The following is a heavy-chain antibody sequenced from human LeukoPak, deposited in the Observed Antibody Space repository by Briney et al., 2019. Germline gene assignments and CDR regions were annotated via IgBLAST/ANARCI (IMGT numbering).Heavy chain of an antibody. CDR2: ISGSGGST. J-gene: IGHJ4*02. Sequence: GGSLRLSCAASGFTFSSYAMSWVRQAPEKGLEWVSAISGSGGSTYYADSVKGRFTISRDNSKNTLYLQMNSLRAEDTAVYYCAKDPEDIVVVPAAIPDYWGQGTLVTVSS. D-gene: IGHD2-2*02. CDR3: AKDPEDIVVVPAAIPDY. V-gene: IGHV3-23*01. CDR1: GFTFSSYA.